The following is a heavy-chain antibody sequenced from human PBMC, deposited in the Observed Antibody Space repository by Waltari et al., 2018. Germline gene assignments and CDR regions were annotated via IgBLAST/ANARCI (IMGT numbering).Heavy chain of an antibody. V-gene: IGHV1-69*01. CDR1: GGTFSRYA. J-gene: IGHJ2*01. CDR2: IIPIFGTA. Sequence: QVQLVQSGAEVKKPGSSVKVSCKASGGTFSRYAISWARQAPGQGLEWMGGIIPIFGTANYAQKFHGRVTIAADEATSTADMCLVSLRSEDTAVYYCARVSGLDGGYFDLWGRGTLVTVSS. D-gene: IGHD2-8*01. CDR3: ARVSGLDGGYFDL.